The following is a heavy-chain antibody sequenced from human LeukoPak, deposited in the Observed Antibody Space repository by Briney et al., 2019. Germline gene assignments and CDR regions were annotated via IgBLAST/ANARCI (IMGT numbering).Heavy chain of an antibody. CDR2: MNPNSGNT. V-gene: IGHV1-8*01. CDR1: GYTLTSYD. D-gene: IGHD6-13*01. J-gene: IGHJ6*03. CDR3: ARDPTEEQQLVPEPYYYYYMDV. Sequence: ASVKVSCKASGYTLTSYDINWVRQATGQGLEWMGWMNPNSGNTGYAQKFQGRVTMTRNTSISTAYMELSSLRSEDTAVYYCARDPTEEQQLVPEPYYYYYMDVWGKGTTVTVSS.